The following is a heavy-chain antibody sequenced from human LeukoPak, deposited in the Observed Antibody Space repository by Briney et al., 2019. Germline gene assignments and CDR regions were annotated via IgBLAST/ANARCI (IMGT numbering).Heavy chain of an antibody. CDR1: GYTFTSYG. D-gene: IGHD3-10*01. J-gene: IGHJ4*02. CDR3: ARDAYYYGSGSYYDTDY. CDR2: ISAYNGNT. Sequence: GASVKVSCKASGYTFTSYGISWVRQAPGQGPEWMGWISAYNGNTNYAQKLQGRVTMTTDTSTSTAYMELRSLRSDDTAVYYCARDAYYYGSGSYYDTDYWGRGTLVTVSS. V-gene: IGHV1-18*01.